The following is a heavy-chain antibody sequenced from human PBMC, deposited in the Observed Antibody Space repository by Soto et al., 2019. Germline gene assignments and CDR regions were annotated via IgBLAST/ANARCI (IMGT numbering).Heavy chain of an antibody. D-gene: IGHD6-19*01. Sequence: QLQLQESGSGRVKPSQTLSLTCAVSGGSISSGGYSWSWIRQPPGKGLEWIGYIYHSGSTYYNPSRKSRVTISVDRSKNQFSLKLSSVTAADTAVYYCARAGGLGAVAVDYWGQGTLVTVSS. CDR2: IYHSGST. CDR3: ARAGGLGAVAVDY. J-gene: IGHJ4*02. CDR1: GGSISSGGYS. V-gene: IGHV4-30-2*01.